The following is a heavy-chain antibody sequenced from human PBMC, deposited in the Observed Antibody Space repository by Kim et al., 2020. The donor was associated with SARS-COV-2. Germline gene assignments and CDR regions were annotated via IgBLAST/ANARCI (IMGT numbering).Heavy chain of an antibody. CDR2: ISGSGGNT. CDR3: AKDSGSSWYESGVH. D-gene: IGHD6-13*01. CDR1: GFTFSTYA. Sequence: GSLRLSCAASGFTFSTYAMNWVRQAPGKGLEWVSAISGSGGNTYYADSVKGRFTISRDNSRNTQYLQMNSLRAEDTAVYYCAKDSGSSWYESGVHWGQGTLVTVSS. J-gene: IGHJ4*02. V-gene: IGHV3-23*01.